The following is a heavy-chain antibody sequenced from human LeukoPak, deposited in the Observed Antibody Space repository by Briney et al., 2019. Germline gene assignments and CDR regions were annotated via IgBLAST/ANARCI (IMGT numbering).Heavy chain of an antibody. V-gene: IGHV3-23*01. D-gene: IGHD3-10*01. CDR1: GFTFSSYG. Sequence: GGTLRLSCAASGFTFSSYGMSWVRQAPGKGLEWVSSISGSGGNTYYADSVKGRFTISRDNSKNTLYLQMNSLRAEDTAVYYCARGMDGSGIISNFDYWGQGTLVTVSS. CDR2: ISGSGGNT. CDR3: ARGMDGSGIISNFDY. J-gene: IGHJ4*02.